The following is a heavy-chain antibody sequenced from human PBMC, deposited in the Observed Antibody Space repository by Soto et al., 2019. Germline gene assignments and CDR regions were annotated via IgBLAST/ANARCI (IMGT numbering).Heavy chain of an antibody. CDR2: ITIRTGNV. V-gene: IGHV3-48*02. J-gene: IGHJ4*01. Sequence: GGSLRLSCEASGFTISECSMNWVRQAPGKGLEWLAYITIRTGNVLYADSVRGRFTISADNAENSVILQMNSLRDEDSAVYFCVRDRDLYRDMFHADLWGQGTLVTISS. CDR1: GFTISECS. CDR3: VRDRDLYRDMFHADL. D-gene: IGHD3-10*02.